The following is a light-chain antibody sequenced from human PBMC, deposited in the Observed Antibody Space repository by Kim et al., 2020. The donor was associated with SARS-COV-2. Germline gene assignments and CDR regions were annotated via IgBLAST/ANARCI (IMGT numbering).Light chain of an antibody. CDR3: QQFNSFPLT. V-gene: IGKV1-13*02. CDR1: QGIGSV. J-gene: IGKJ4*01. CDR2: DAS. Sequence: GDRVTITCRASQGIGSVLAWYQQKPGKAPNLLIYDASSLESGVPSRFRGGGSGTDFTLTISSLQPEDFATYYCQQFNSFPLTFGGGTKVDIK.